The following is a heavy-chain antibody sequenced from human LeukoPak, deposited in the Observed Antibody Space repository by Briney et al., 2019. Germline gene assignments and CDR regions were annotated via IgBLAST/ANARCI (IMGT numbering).Heavy chain of an antibody. D-gene: IGHD6-19*01. Sequence: SQTLSLTCTVSGGSISSGTYYWSWIRQLPGKGLEWIGNSYYSGITYYNPSLKSRLTISVVTSKNQFSLNLSSVTAADTAVYYCAGSLSIAVAGIDYWGQGTLVTVSS. CDR2: SYYSGIT. CDR1: GGSISSGTYY. J-gene: IGHJ4*02. CDR3: AGSLSIAVAGIDY. V-gene: IGHV4-31*03.